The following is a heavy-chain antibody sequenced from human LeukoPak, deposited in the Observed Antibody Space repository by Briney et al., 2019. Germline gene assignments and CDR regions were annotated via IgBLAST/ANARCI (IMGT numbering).Heavy chain of an antibody. CDR1: GFTFSSYW. D-gene: IGHD2-21*01. CDR2: INQDGSEK. J-gene: IGHJ4*02. CDR3: GVAIIHYFDY. V-gene: IGHV3-7*01. Sequence: GGSLRLSCAASGFTFSSYWMSWVRQAPGKGLEWVANINQDGSEKFYVDSVKGRLTISRDNAKNSLYLQMNSLRAEDTAVYYCGVAIIHYFDYWGQGTLVTVSS.